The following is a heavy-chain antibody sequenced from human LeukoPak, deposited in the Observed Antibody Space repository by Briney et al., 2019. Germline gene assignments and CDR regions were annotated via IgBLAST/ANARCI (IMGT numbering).Heavy chain of an antibody. CDR3: ANGREGFDY. CDR2: ISWNSGSI. D-gene: IGHD1-26*01. CDR1: GFTFDDYA. V-gene: IGHV3-9*01. J-gene: IGHJ4*02. Sequence: GGSLRLSCAASGFTFDDYAMHWVRQAPGKGREWVSGISWNSGSIAYADSVKGRFTISRDNAKNSLYLQMNSLRAEDTALYYCANGREGFDYWGQGTLVTVSS.